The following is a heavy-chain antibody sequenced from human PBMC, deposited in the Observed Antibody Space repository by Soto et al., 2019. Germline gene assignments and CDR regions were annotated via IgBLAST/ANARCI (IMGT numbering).Heavy chain of an antibody. CDR2: INHSGST. Sequence: WETLSLTCSVYGGSFSGYYWSWIRQPPGKGLEWIGEINHSGSTNYNPSLKSRVTISVDTSKNQFSLKLSSVTAADTAVYYCARGMGDYGDDGLDYWGQGTLVTVSS. CDR3: ARGMGDYGDDGLDY. CDR1: GGSFSGYY. D-gene: IGHD4-17*01. V-gene: IGHV4-34*01. J-gene: IGHJ4*02.